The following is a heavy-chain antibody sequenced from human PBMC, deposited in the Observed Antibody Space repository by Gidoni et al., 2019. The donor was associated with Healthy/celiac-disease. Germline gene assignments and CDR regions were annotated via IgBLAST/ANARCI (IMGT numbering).Heavy chain of an antibody. D-gene: IGHD6-13*01. Sequence: QVQLVQSGAEVKKPGSSVKVSCKASGGTFSSSAISWVRQAPGQGLEWMGRIIPILGIANYAQKFQGRVTITADKSTSTAYMELSSLRSEDTAVYYCASGIAAAGTFAYYYYMDVWGKGTTVTVSS. CDR1: GGTFSSSA. CDR2: IIPILGIA. V-gene: IGHV1-69*04. CDR3: ASGIAAAGTFAYYYYMDV. J-gene: IGHJ6*03.